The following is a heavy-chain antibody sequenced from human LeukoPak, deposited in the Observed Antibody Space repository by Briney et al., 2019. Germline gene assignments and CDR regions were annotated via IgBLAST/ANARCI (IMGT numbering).Heavy chain of an antibody. CDR1: GGTFSSYA. V-gene: IGHV1-69*05. D-gene: IGHD3-9*01. J-gene: IGHJ4*02. CDR2: IIPIFGTA. Sequence: SVKVSCKASGGTFSSYAISWVRQAPGQGLEWMGGIIPIFGTANYAQKFQGRVTITTDESTSTAYMELSSLRSEDTAVYYCASRTYYDILTGYPSPHYFDYWGQGTLVNVSS. CDR3: ASRTYYDILTGYPSPHYFDY.